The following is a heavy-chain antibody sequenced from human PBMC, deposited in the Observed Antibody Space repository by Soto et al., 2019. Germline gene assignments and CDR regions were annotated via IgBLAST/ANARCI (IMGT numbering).Heavy chain of an antibody. CDR2: ISGSGGST. D-gene: IGHD3-3*01. CDR1: GFTFSSYA. Sequence: GGSLRLSCAASGFTFSSYAMSWVRQAPGKGLEWVSAISGSGGSTYYADSVKGRFTISRDNSKNTLYLQMNSLRAEDTAVYYCAKDPGGTTIFGVVIEPYYFDYWGQGTLVTVSS. J-gene: IGHJ4*02. CDR3: AKDPGGTTIFGVVIEPYYFDY. V-gene: IGHV3-23*01.